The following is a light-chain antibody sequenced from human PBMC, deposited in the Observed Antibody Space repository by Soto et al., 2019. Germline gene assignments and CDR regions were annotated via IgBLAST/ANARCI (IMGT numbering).Light chain of an antibody. CDR2: DVS. CDR3: SSYTSSSTFYV. V-gene: IGLV2-14*01. CDR1: SSEVGGYNY. J-gene: IGLJ1*01. Sequence: QSVLTHPASVSGSPGQSITISCTGTSSEVGGYNYVSWYQQHPGKAPKLMIYDVSNRPSGVSNRFSGSKSGNTASLTISGLQAEDEADYYCSSYTSSSTFYVFGTGTKVTVL.